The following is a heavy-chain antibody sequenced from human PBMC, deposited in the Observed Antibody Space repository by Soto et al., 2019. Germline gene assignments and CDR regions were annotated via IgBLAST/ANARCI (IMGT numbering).Heavy chain of an antibody. D-gene: IGHD2-8*01. Sequence: GGSLRLSCEAFGFAFGRYWMHWVRQAPGKGLVWVARINNDGSSTNYADSVKGRFTISRDNAQNILYLQMNSLRAEDTAEYYCALGYCTNGICYRNGMDVWGQGTTVTVSS. V-gene: IGHV3-74*01. CDR1: GFAFGRYW. CDR2: INNDGSST. J-gene: IGHJ6*02. CDR3: ALGYCTNGICYRNGMDV.